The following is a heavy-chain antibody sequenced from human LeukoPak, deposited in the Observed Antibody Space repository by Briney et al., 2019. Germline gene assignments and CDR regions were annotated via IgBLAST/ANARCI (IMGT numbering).Heavy chain of an antibody. Sequence: GGSLRLSCAASGFTFSNAWMSWVRQAPGKGLEGVGRIKSKTDGGTTDYAAPVKGRFTISRDDSKNTLYLQMNSLKTEDTAVYYCTTDPDCSSTSCYRSYYYYGMDVWGKGTTVTVSS. CDR2: IKSKTDGGTT. D-gene: IGHD2-2*01. V-gene: IGHV3-15*01. CDR1: GFTFSNAW. CDR3: TTDPDCSSTSCYRSYYYYGMDV. J-gene: IGHJ6*04.